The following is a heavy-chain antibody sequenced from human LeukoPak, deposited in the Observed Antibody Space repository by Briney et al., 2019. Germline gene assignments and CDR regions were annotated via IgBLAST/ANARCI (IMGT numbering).Heavy chain of an antibody. CDR1: GYTFTSYD. Sequence: ASVKVSCKASGYTFTSYDINWLRQATGQGLEWMGWMSPNSGNTGYAQKFQGRVTMTRNTSISTAYMELSSLRSEDTAVYYCARGLRLSYYYYLDVWGKGTTVTVSS. CDR3: ARGLRLSYYYYLDV. D-gene: IGHD2/OR15-2a*01. J-gene: IGHJ6*03. V-gene: IGHV1-8*01. CDR2: MSPNSGNT.